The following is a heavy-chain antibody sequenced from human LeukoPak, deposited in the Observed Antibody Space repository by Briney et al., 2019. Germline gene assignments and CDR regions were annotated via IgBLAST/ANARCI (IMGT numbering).Heavy chain of an antibody. CDR2: INPNSGGT. D-gene: IGHD6-13*01. J-gene: IGHJ6*02. CDR1: GYTFTVYY. Sequence: GASVKVSCKASGYTFTVYYMHWVRQAPGQGLEWMGWINPNSGGTNYAQKFQGRVTMTRDTSISTAYMELSRLRSDDTAVYYCARGRPESSSWYYYGMDVWGQGTTVTVSS. V-gene: IGHV1-2*02. CDR3: ARGRPESSSWYYYGMDV.